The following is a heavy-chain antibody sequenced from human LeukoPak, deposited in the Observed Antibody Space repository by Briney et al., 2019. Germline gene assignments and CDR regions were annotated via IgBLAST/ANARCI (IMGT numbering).Heavy chain of an antibody. CDR2: ISNSGSTK. J-gene: IGHJ4*02. Sequence: GGSLRLSCAASGVTFSSYEMNWVRQAPGKGLELVSYISNSGSTKYYADSVKGRFTISRDNADNLLYLQMNSLRAEDTDVYYCARDGSFGSGSYADYWGQGTLVTVSS. CDR1: GVTFSSYE. CDR3: ARDGSFGSGSYADY. D-gene: IGHD3-10*01. V-gene: IGHV3-48*03.